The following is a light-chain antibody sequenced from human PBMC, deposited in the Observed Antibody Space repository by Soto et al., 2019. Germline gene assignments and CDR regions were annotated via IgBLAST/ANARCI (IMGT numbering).Light chain of an antibody. CDR3: QQRSNWPIT. CDR2: DAF. CDR1: QSVSRY. Sequence: EIVLTQSPFTLSLSPGERSTLSCISSQSVSRYLAWYQQKPDQAPRLLIYDAFNRATGIPARFSGSGSGTDFTLTISSLEPEDFVVYYCQQRSNWPITFGQGTRLEIK. V-gene: IGKV3-11*01. J-gene: IGKJ5*01.